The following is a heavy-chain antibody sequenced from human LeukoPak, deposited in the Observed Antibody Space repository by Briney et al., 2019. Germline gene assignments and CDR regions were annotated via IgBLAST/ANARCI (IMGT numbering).Heavy chain of an antibody. J-gene: IGHJ4*02. CDR1: GYTFTGYY. CDR3: ASAVRDSSSWDFDY. Sequence: ASVKVSCKASGYTFTGYYMHWVRQAPGQGLEWMGWINPNSGGTNYAQKFQGWVTMTRDTSISTAYMELSRLRSDDTAVYYCASAVRDSSSWDFDYWGQGTLVTVSS. CDR2: INPNSGGT. V-gene: IGHV1-2*04. D-gene: IGHD6-13*01.